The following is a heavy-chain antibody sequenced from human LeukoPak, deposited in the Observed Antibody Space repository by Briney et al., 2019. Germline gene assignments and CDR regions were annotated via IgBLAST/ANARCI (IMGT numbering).Heavy chain of an antibody. Sequence: GGSLTLSCEASGFTFSNYWMYWVRQAPGKGLVCVSRIKNDGSGTIYADSVKGRFTISRDNAKNTLYLQMDSLRAEDTAVYYCTRGGGYFAFDIWGQGTMVTVSS. CDR2: IKNDGSGT. CDR1: GFTFSNYW. J-gene: IGHJ3*02. V-gene: IGHV3-74*01. D-gene: IGHD6-13*01. CDR3: TRGGGYFAFDI.